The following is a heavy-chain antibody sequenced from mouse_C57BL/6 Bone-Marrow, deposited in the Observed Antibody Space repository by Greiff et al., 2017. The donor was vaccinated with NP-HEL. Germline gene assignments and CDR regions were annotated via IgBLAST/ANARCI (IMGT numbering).Heavy chain of an antibody. J-gene: IGHJ2*01. CDR3: ARVVYYGNFFDY. D-gene: IGHD2-1*01. Sequence: EVKLMESGPELVKPGASVKISCKASGYTFTDYYMNWVKQSHGKSLEWIGDINPNNGGTSYNQKFKGKATLTVDKSSSTAYMELRSLTSEDSAVYYCARVVYYGNFFDYWGQGTTLTVSS. CDR2: INPNNGGT. CDR1: GYTFTDYY. V-gene: IGHV1-26*01.